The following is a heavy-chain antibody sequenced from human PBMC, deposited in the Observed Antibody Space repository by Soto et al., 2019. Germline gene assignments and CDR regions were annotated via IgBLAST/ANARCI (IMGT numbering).Heavy chain of an antibody. Sequence: GSLRLSCAASGFTFSSYWMSWVRQAPGKGLEWVANIKQDGSEKYYVDSVKGRFTISRDNAKNSLYLQMNSLRAEDTAVYYCARSPYYILTGSYYFYAWAQRYLVTVSA. CDR3: ARSPYYILTGSYYFYA. CDR2: IKQDGSEK. V-gene: IGHV3-7*04. CDR1: GFTFSSYW. D-gene: IGHD3-9*01. J-gene: IGHJ4*02.